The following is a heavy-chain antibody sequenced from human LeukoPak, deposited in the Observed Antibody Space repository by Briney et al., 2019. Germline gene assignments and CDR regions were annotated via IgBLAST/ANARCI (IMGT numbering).Heavy chain of an antibody. Sequence: PSETLSLTCTVSGGPISSGDCYWSWIRQPPGKGLEWIGYIYYSGSTYYNPSLKSRVTISVDTSKNQFSLKLSSVTAADTAVYYCASVCSSCYTFHDYWGQGTLVTVSS. J-gene: IGHJ4*02. CDR3: ASVCSSCYTFHDY. CDR1: GGPISSGDCY. V-gene: IGHV4-30-4*08. D-gene: IGHD2-2*02. CDR2: IYYSGST.